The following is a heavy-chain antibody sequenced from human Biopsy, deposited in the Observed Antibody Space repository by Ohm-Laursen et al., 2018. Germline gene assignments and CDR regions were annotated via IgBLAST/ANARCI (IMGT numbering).Heavy chain of an antibody. CDR3: ARATNSTGWPYYYFYGMDV. D-gene: IGHD2/OR15-2a*01. CDR1: GGSISSFY. Sequence: TLSLTCAVSGGSISSFYWTWIRQPPGQGLEWIGEINHSGSTNYNPSLKSRVTISVDTSKNQFSLRLNSVTAADTAVYYCARATNSTGWPYYYFYGMDVWGQGTTVTVSS. J-gene: IGHJ6*02. CDR2: INHSGST. V-gene: IGHV4-34*01.